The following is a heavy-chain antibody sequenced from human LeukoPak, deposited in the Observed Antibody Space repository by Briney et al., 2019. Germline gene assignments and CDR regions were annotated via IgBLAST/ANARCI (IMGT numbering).Heavy chain of an antibody. CDR1: GFTFSSYA. Sequence: PGGSLRLSCAASGFTFSSYAMHWVRQAPGKGLEWVAVISYDGSKKYYADSVKGRFTISRDNSKNTQHLQMNSLRAEDTAVYYCARGPYSYDSSGAFDIWGQGTMVTVSS. CDR3: ARGPYSYDSSGAFDI. D-gene: IGHD3-22*01. J-gene: IGHJ3*02. V-gene: IGHV3-30*04. CDR2: ISYDGSKK.